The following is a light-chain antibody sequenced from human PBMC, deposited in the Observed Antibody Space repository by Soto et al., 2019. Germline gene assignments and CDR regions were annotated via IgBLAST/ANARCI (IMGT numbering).Light chain of an antibody. V-gene: IGKV3-20*01. CDR3: QQYGRSPYT. CDR2: GAS. J-gene: IGKJ2*01. CDR1: QSVSSSY. Sequence: IVLTQSPGTLSLSPGERATLSCRASQSVSSSYLAWYQQQPGQTPRLLIYGASSRATGIPDRFSGSGSGTDFTLTISRLEPEDFAVYYCQQYGRSPYTFGQGTKLEIK.